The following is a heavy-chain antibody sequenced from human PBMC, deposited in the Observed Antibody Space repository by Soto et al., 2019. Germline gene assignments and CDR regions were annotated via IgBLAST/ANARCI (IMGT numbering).Heavy chain of an antibody. CDR2: INNAYST. Sequence: EVQLEESGGTWVQPGGSLRLSCAASGFDASVNFMTWVRQAPGKGLEWVSAINNAYSTFYADSVKGRFTISRDNSKNTLYLQVSSLRVEDTAMYYCVRENYYYGMDVWGQGTAVTVSS. CDR1: GFDASVNF. J-gene: IGHJ6*02. V-gene: IGHV3-66*01. CDR3: VRENYYYGMDV.